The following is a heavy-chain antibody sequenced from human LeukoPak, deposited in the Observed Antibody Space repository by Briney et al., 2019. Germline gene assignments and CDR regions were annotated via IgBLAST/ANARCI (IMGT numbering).Heavy chain of an antibody. CDR3: AKGAVVGATVVYYYMDV. CDR1: GFTFSSYA. J-gene: IGHJ6*03. D-gene: IGHD1-26*01. CDR2: ISGSGGST. Sequence: PGGSLRLSCAASGFTFSSYAMSWVRQAPGKGLEWVSAISGSGGSTYYADSVKGRFTISRDNSKDTLYLQMNSLRAEDTAVYYCAKGAVVGATVVYYYMDVWGKGTTVTVSS. V-gene: IGHV3-23*01.